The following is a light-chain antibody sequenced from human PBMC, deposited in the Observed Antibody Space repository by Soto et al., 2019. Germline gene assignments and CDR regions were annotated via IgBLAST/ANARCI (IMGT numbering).Light chain of an antibody. CDR2: DAS. J-gene: IGKJ1*01. CDR1: QYISTW. Sequence: DIQMTQSPSTLSASIGGRVTVTCRASQYISTWLAWYQHKAGEAPKLLIFDASSLQSGVPSRFSGSGSGTEFTLTISSLQPDDFATYYCQHYNSYSEAFGQGTKVDI. CDR3: QHYNSYSEA. V-gene: IGKV1-5*01.